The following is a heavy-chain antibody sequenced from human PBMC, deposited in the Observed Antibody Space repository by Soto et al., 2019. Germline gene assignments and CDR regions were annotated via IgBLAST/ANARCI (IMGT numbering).Heavy chain of an antibody. CDR1: VGSISSYY. D-gene: IGHD3-9*01. J-gene: IGHJ6*02. CDR2: IYYSGST. Sequence: SETLSLTCTVSVGSISSYYWSWIRQPPGKGLEWIGYIYYSGSTNYNPSLKSRVTISVDTSRNQFSLKLSSVTAADTAVYYCARVPMYYDILTGYSDYYYYGMDVWGQGTTVTVSS. V-gene: IGHV4-59*01. CDR3: ARVPMYYDILTGYSDYYYYGMDV.